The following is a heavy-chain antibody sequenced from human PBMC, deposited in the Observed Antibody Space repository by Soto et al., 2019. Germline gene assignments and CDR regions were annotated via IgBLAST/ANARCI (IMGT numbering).Heavy chain of an antibody. CDR2: ISSDDNYI. D-gene: IGHD2-21*01. Sequence: EVQLVESGGGLVKPGGSLRLSCAASGFSFNDYSMNWMRQAPGKGLEWVASISSDDNYIYYRDSVEGRFTISRHNAKSSRYLQMPSLGAEDTAVYYCARGRTCKGGGCYGGGDYWGQGTLVTVSS. CDR1: GFSFNDYS. V-gene: IGHV3-21*02. CDR3: ARGRTCKGGGCYGGGDY. J-gene: IGHJ4*02.